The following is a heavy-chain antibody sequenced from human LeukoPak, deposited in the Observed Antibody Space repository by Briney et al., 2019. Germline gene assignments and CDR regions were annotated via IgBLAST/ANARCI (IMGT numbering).Heavy chain of an antibody. J-gene: IGHJ3*02. V-gene: IGHV5-51*01. CDR2: IYPDDSDV. CDR1: GYSFTTYW. D-gene: IGHD3-22*01. Sequence: GESLKISCMGYGYSFTTYWIGWVRQVPGKGLEWMAMIYPDDSDVRYSPSFQGQVTISADKSISTAYLQWSSLKASDTAMYYCARSDSSGPNAFDIWGQGTMVTVSS. CDR3: ARSDSSGPNAFDI.